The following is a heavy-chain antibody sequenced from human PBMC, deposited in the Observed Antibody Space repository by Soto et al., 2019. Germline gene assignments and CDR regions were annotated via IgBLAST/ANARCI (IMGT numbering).Heavy chain of an antibody. D-gene: IGHD3-22*01. CDR1: GFTFSTYG. Sequence: QVQLVESGGGVVQPGRSLRLSCAASGFTFSTYGIHWVRQAPGKGLEWVSVIWYDGSYKFYADSVKGRFTISRDNSKNTLFLQMNSLRAEDTAVYYSARARYYDSSGYYSAFDYWGQGTLVTVSS. V-gene: IGHV3-33*01. CDR3: ARARYYDSSGYYSAFDY. J-gene: IGHJ4*02. CDR2: IWYDGSYK.